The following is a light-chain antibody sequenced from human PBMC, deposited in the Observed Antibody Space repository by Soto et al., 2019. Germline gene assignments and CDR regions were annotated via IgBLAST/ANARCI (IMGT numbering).Light chain of an antibody. V-gene: IGLV2-14*01. Sequence: QSVLTQPASVSGSPGQSITISCTGNSSDAGGYNYVSWYQQHPGKAPKLMIYDVSNRPSGVSNRFSGSKSGNTASLTISGLQAEDEADYYCSSYTSSSTHNYVFGTGTKVTVL. J-gene: IGLJ1*01. CDR2: DVS. CDR3: SSYTSSSTHNYV. CDR1: SSDAGGYNY.